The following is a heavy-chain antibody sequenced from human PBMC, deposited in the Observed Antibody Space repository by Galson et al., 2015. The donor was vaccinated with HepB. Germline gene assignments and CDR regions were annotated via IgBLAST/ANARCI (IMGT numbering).Heavy chain of an antibody. CDR3: ARDRQKGIWFGELLSAHYYHGMDV. J-gene: IGHJ6*02. D-gene: IGHD3-10*01. Sequence: CAISGDSVSSNSAAWNWIRQSPSRGLEWLGRTYYRSKWYNDYAVSVKSRITINPDTSKNQFSLQLNSVTPEDTAVYYCARDRQKGIWFGELLSAHYYHGMDVWGQGTTVTVSS. CDR2: TYYRSKWYN. CDR1: GDSVSSNSAA. V-gene: IGHV6-1*01.